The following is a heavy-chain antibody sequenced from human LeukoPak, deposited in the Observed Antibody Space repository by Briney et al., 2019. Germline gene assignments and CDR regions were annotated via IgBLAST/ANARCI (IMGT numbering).Heavy chain of an antibody. J-gene: IGHJ5*02. CDR3: ARGGGCGDLNYNWFDP. CDR1: GYTFTSYG. CDR2: ISAYNGNT. D-gene: IGHD4-17*01. Sequence: ASVKVSCKASGYTFTSYGISWVRQAPRQGLEWMGWISAYNGNTNYAQKLQGRVTMTTDTSTSTAYMELRSLRSDDTAVYYCARGGGCGDLNYNWFDPWGQGTLVTVSS. V-gene: IGHV1-18*01.